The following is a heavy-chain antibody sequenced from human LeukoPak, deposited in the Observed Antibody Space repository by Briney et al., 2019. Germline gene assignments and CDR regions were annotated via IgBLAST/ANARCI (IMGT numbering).Heavy chain of an antibody. J-gene: IGHJ4*02. Sequence: ASLKVSCKTSGYTFTDYYIHWVRQAPGQGLEWMGWINSNSGGANFAQKFQGRVTMTRDTSISTVYMEVSRLTSDDTAVYYCWRGGGTVFGVINDWGQGTLVTVSS. CDR1: GYTFTDYY. CDR2: INSNSGGA. V-gene: IGHV1-2*02. D-gene: IGHD3-3*01. CDR3: WRGGGTVFGVIND.